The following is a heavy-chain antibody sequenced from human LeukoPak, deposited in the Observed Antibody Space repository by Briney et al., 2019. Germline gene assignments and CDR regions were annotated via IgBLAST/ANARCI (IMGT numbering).Heavy chain of an antibody. CDR1: GFTFSGYG. Sequence: GGSLRLSCAASGFTFSGYGMFWVRQAPGKGLEWISSISIGGTYIYYADSVKGRFTISRNNAKNSLYLQMNSLRADDTAVYYCAKEGYYYDSSGYLDYWGQGTLVTVSS. CDR3: AKEGYYYDSSGYLDY. J-gene: IGHJ4*02. CDR2: ISIGGTYI. D-gene: IGHD3-22*01. V-gene: IGHV3-21*01.